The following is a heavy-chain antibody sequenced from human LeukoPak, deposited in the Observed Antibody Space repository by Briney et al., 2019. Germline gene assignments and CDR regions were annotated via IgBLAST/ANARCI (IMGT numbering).Heavy chain of an antibody. J-gene: IGHJ4*01. Sequence: GGSLRLSCAASGFTFSSYAMSWVRQAPGKGLEWVSAISGSGGSTYYADSVKGRFTISRDNSKNTLYLQMNSLRAEDTAVYYCAKDHGWRYFDWSPLDYWGHGTLVTVSS. CDR3: AKDHGWRYFDWSPLDY. D-gene: IGHD3-9*01. V-gene: IGHV3-23*01. CDR1: GFTFSSYA. CDR2: ISGSGGST.